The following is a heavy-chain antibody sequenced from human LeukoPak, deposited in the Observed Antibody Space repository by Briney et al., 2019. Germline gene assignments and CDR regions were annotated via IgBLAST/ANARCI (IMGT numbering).Heavy chain of an antibody. CDR3: ARDPTNTSGRYAYFDY. V-gene: IGHV1-18*01. D-gene: IGHD6-19*01. J-gene: IGHJ4*02. Sequence: GASVRLSCKASGFPFTHHGITWVRQAPGQGLEWMGWISGYNGDTNYARKFQGRVTLTTDTSTSTAYMDLRSLRSDDTAVYYCARDPTNTSGRYAYFDYWGQGTLVTVSS. CDR1: GFPFTHHG. CDR2: ISGYNGDT.